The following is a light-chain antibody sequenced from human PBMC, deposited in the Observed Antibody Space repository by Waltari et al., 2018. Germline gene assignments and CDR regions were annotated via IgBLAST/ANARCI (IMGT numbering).Light chain of an antibody. CDR1: QSIGKY. CDR2: AAS. J-gene: IGKJ1*01. V-gene: IGKV3-20*01. Sequence: EIVLTQSPGPLSLSPGERATLSCRASQSIGKYLGWYQQKPGQAPRLLIYAASSRATGVPDRFSGSGSGTDFSLTISRLEPEDFAVYYCQNHERLPATFGQGTKVEIK. CDR3: QNHERLPAT.